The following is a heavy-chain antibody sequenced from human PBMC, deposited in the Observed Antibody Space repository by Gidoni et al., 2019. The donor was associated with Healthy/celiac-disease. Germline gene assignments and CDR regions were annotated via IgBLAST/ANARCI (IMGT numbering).Heavy chain of an antibody. Sequence: QVQLVESGGGVVQPGRSLRLSCAASGFTFSSYGMHWVRQAPGKGLEWVAVISYDGSNKYYADSVKGRFTISRDNSKNTLYLQMNSLRAEDTAVYYCAKDHWSIEYYYYYYGMDVWGQGTTVTVSS. CDR3: AKDHWSIEYYYYYYGMDV. CDR2: ISYDGSNK. J-gene: IGHJ6*02. CDR1: GFTFSSYG. V-gene: IGHV3-30*18.